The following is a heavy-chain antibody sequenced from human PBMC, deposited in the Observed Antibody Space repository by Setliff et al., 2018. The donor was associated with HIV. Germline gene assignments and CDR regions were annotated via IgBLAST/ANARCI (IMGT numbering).Heavy chain of an antibody. Sequence: PSETLSLTCAVSGYSISSGYYWDWIRQPPGKGLEWIGNIYHSGSTHYNPSLKSRVTISIDTSKNQFSLKLASVTAADTAVYYCAREWLQHTGDDAFDVWGQGTMVTVSS. CDR3: AREWLQHTGDDAFDV. J-gene: IGHJ3*01. CDR2: IYHSGST. CDR1: GYSISSGYY. D-gene: IGHD5-12*01. V-gene: IGHV4-38-2*02.